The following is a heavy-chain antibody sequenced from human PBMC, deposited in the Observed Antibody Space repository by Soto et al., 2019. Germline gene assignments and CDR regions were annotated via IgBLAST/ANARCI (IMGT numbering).Heavy chain of an antibody. CDR2: VSPKSTYR. V-gene: IGHV3-11*06. CDR3: ARGGGGGLFEH. J-gene: IGHJ4*02. Sequence: GSLRLSCATSGFPFSDYYMSWIRQAPGKGLEWLSHVSPKSTYRNYADSVKGRFTISRDNTKSSLFLQMNSLGVEDTAVYYCARGGGGGLFEHWGQGVLVTVSS. D-gene: IGHD2-21*01. CDR1: GFPFSDYY.